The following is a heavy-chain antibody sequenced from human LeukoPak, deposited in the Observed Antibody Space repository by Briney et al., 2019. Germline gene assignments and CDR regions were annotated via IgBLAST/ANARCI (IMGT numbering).Heavy chain of an antibody. CDR1: GFTFSDYY. CDR3: ATYYYDRSGYYPIDS. CDR2: ISGGGTSI. Sequence: GGSLRLSCAASGFTFSDYYMSWIRQAPGKGLEWVSYISGGGTSIYHADSVKGRFTISRDNAKKSLYLQMNSLRAEDTAVYYCATYYYDRSGYYPIDSWGQGTLVTVSS. D-gene: IGHD3-22*01. V-gene: IGHV3-11*04. J-gene: IGHJ4*02.